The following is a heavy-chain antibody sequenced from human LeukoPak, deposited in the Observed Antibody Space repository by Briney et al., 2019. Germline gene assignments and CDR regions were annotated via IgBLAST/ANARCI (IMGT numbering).Heavy chain of an antibody. CDR3: AKDSNDYVWGSYRYTGYFDY. D-gene: IGHD3-16*02. Sequence: PGGSLRLSCAASGFTFSSYGMHWVRQAPGKGLEWVAFIRYDGSNKYYADSVKGRFTISRDNSKNTLYLQMNSLGAEDTAVYYCAKDSNDYVWGSYRYTGYFDYWGQGTLVTVSS. V-gene: IGHV3-30*02. CDR1: GFTFSSYG. J-gene: IGHJ4*02. CDR2: IRYDGSNK.